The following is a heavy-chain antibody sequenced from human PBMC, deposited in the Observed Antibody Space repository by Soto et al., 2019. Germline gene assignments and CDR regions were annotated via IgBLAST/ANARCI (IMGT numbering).Heavy chain of an antibody. CDR3: ARDAFEQWLVQGLSSGMDV. V-gene: IGHV1-3*01. CDR1: GYTFTSYA. J-gene: IGHJ6*02. CDR2: INAGNGNT. D-gene: IGHD6-19*01. Sequence: ASVKVSCKASGYTFTSYAMHWVRQAPGQRLEWMGWINAGNGNTKYSQKFQGRVTITRDTSASTAYMELSSLRSEDTAVYYCARDAFEQWLVQGLSSGMDVWGQGTTVTSP.